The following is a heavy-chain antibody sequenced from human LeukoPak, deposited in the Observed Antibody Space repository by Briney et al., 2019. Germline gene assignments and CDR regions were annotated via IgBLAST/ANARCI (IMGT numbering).Heavy chain of an antibody. CDR1: GYSFTSYW. V-gene: IGHV5-51*01. CDR2: IYPGDSDT. Sequence: GESLRISCKGSGYSFTSYWIGWVRQMPGKGLEWMGIIYPGDSDTRYSPSFQGQVTISADKSISTAYLQWSSLKASDTAMYYCARHRDTAMVPFDYWGQGTLVTVSS. J-gene: IGHJ4*02. D-gene: IGHD5-18*01. CDR3: ARHRDTAMVPFDY.